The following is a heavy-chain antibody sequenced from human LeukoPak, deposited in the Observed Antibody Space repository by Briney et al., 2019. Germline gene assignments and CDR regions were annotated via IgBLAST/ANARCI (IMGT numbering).Heavy chain of an antibody. J-gene: IGHJ4*02. CDR2: ISAYNGNT. CDR1: GYTFTSYG. D-gene: IGHD3-10*01. V-gene: IGHV1-18*01. Sequence: ASVKVSCKASGYTFTSYGINWVRQAPGQGLEWMGWISAYNGNTNYAQKLQGRVTMTTDTSTSTAYMELRSLRSDDTAVYYCARGGTYYYGSGSYYPLPFDYWGQGTLVTVSS. CDR3: ARGGTYYYGSGSYYPLPFDY.